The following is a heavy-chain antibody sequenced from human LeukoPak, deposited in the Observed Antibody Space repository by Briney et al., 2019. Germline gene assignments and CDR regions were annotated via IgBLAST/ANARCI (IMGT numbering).Heavy chain of an antibody. CDR1: GYTFTSYY. D-gene: IGHD5-18*01. V-gene: IGHV1-46*01. CDR3: ARETPLSAAMATPFDY. CDR2: INPSGGST. Sequence: ASVKVSCKASGYTFTSYYMHWVRQAPGQGLEWMGIINPSGGSTSYAQKFQGRVTMTRDTSTSTVYMELSSLRSEDTAVYYCARETPLSAAMATPFDYWGQGTLVTVSS. J-gene: IGHJ4*02.